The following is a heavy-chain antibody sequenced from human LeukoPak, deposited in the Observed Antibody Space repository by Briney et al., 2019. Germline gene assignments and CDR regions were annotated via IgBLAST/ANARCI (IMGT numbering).Heavy chain of an antibody. Sequence: GGSLSLSCAASGFTFRNYAINWVRQPPGIGLEWIPSITANSTTPHYADSVKERFRILSDDSQNTLHLQMNSRKAEDTAVNVCAKQYVDCGARETLVTVSS. V-gene: IGHV3-23*01. CDR3: AKQYVDC. CDR1: GFTFRNYA. J-gene: IGHJ4*02. CDR2: ITANSTTP.